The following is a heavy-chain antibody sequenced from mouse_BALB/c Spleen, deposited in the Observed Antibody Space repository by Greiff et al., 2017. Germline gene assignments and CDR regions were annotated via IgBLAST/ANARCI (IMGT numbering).Heavy chain of an antibody. CDR3: ARDRTYRLDY. D-gene: IGHD2-14*01. CDR2: IWAGGST. V-gene: IGHV2-9*02. CDR1: GFSLTSYG. J-gene: IGHJ2*01. Sequence: VQVVESGPGLVAPSQSLSITCTVSGFSLTSYGVHWVRQPPGKGLEWLGVIWAGGSTNYNSALMSRLSISKDNSKSQVFLKMNSLQTDDTAMYYCARDRTYRLDYWGQGTTLTVSS.